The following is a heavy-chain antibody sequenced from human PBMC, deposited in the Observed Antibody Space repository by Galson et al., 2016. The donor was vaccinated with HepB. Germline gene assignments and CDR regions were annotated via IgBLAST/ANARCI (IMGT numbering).Heavy chain of an antibody. V-gene: IGHV1-69*13. CDR3: AKQGAPNPHFNK. CDR1: GSRITHYA. Sequence: SVKVSCKASGSRITHYAFSWVRQAPSQGLEWMGTIIPILPSPNYAPNFEGRVTITADESTTTVHMELSSLTSDDTATYYCAKQGAPNPHFNKWGQGTLVIVSS. D-gene: IGHD1-26*01. J-gene: IGHJ4*02. CDR2: IIPILPSP.